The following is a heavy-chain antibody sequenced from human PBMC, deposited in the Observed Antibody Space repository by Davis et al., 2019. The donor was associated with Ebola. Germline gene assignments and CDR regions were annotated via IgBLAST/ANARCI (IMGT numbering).Heavy chain of an antibody. CDR1: GFTFSSYG. J-gene: IGHJ4*02. CDR2: ISSTGGIT. V-gene: IGHV3-64D*08. Sequence: GESLKISCAASGFTFSSYGMHWVRQAPGKGLEHVSAISSTGGITYFADLVDGRFIISRDNSKNTFYLQMRDLRPADTAVYYCARARGYGGNPRLDYWGQGTLVTVSS. CDR3: ARARGYGGNPRLDY. D-gene: IGHD4-23*01.